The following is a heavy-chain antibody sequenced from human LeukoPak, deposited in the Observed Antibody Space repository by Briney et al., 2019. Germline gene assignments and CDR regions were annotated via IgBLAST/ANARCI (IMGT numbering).Heavy chain of an antibody. CDR2: IIPIFGTA. Sequence: ASVKVSCKASGGTFSSYAISWVRQAPGQGLEWMGGIIPIFGTANYAQKFQGRVTITADESTSTAYMELSSLRSEDTAVYYCARAGQQPFSYRWYFDLWXRGTLVTVSS. CDR3: ARAGQQPFSYRWYFDL. V-gene: IGHV1-69*13. J-gene: IGHJ2*01. CDR1: GGTFSSYA. D-gene: IGHD6-13*01.